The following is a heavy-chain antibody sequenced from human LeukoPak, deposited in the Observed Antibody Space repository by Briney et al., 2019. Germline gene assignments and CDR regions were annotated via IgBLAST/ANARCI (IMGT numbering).Heavy chain of an antibody. CDR2: INPNSGVT. V-gene: IGHV1-2*02. CDR1: GYTFTGYY. J-gene: IGHJ4*02. D-gene: IGHD2-15*01. CDR3: ARGFGGGNCDY. Sequence: ASVKVSCKSSGYTFTGYYMHWVRQAPGQGLEWMGWINPNSGVTNYAQKFQGRVTMTRDKSISTAYMELSRLRSDDTAVYYCARGFGGGNCDYWGPGTLLTVSS.